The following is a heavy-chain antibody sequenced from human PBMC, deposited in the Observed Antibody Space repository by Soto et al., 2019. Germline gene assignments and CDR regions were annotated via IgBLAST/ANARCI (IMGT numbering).Heavy chain of an antibody. CDR2: IYHSGST. J-gene: IGHJ6*02. CDR3: ARDQAGVAAAGPYYYYYYGMDV. CDR1: GGSISSSNW. V-gene: IGHV4-4*02. D-gene: IGHD6-13*01. Sequence: SETLSLTCAVSGGSISSSNWWSWVRQPPGKGLEWIGEIYHSGSTNYNPSLKSRVTISVDKSKNQFSLKLSSVTAADTAVYYCARDQAGVAAAGPYYYYYYGMDVWGQGTTVTVSS.